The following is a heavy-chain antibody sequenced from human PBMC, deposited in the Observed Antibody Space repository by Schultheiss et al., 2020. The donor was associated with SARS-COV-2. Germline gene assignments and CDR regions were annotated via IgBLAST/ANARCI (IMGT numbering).Heavy chain of an antibody. J-gene: IGHJ6*02. Sequence: PVKVSCKASGFTFTSSAMQWVRQARGQRLEWIGWIVVGSGNTNYAQKFQERVTITRDMSTSTAYMELSSLRSEDTAVYYCAAADRFRTPNYYYYGMDVWGQGTTVTVSS. CDR1: GFTFTSSA. D-gene: IGHD1-14*01. V-gene: IGHV1-58*02. CDR3: AAADRFRTPNYYYYGMDV. CDR2: IVVGSGNT.